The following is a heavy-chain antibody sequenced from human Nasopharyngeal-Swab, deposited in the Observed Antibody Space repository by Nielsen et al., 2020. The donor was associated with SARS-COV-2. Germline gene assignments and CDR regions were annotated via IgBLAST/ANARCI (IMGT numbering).Heavy chain of an antibody. D-gene: IGHD4-17*01. CDR1: GFTFSGYA. CDR2: ISYDGRNE. V-gene: IGHV3-30*04. CDR3: ARGDYGDYAGMGVDY. Sequence: GGSLRLSCAASGFTFSGYAMHWVRQAPGKGLEWVAVISYDGRNEYHADSVKGRCTISRDNSKKTLYLHMNSLSAEDTAVYYCARGDYGDYAGMGVDYWGQGTLVTVSS. J-gene: IGHJ4*02.